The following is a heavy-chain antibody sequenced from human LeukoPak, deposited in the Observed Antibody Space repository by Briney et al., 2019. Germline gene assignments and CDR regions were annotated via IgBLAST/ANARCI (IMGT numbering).Heavy chain of an antibody. CDR1: GYTFTSYG. Sequence: ASVKVSCKASGYTFTSYGISWVRQAPGQGLEWMGWISAYNGNTNYAQKLQGRVTITTDTSTSTAYMELRSLRSDDTAVYYCARDQGRRDFWSGYYTSLYYFDYWGQGTLVTVSS. D-gene: IGHD3-3*01. J-gene: IGHJ4*02. V-gene: IGHV1-18*01. CDR3: ARDQGRRDFWSGYYTSLYYFDY. CDR2: ISAYNGNT.